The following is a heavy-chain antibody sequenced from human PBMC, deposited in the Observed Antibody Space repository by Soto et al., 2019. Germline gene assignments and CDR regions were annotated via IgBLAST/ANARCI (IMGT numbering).Heavy chain of an antibody. V-gene: IGHV1-18*04. CDR1: AYTLTSYG. J-gene: IGHJ6*02. D-gene: IGHD2-2*01. CDR2: ISAYNGNS. CDR3: ARIADCSTTSCSFPSRFXVRGYYYYYGLDV. Sequence: ASVKVSCKASAYTLTSYGITWVRQAPGQGLEWVGWISAYNGNSNYAQKYEGRVTMTTDTSTSTAYMELSSLRSDDTAVYYCARIADCSTTSCSFPSRFXVRGYYYYYGLDVWG.